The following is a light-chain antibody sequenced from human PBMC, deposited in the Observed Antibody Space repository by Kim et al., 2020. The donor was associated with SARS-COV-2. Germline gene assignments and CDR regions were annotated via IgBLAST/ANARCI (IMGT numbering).Light chain of an antibody. CDR3: QEASSFPRA. CDR2: AAS. J-gene: IGKJ1*01. CDR1: QGISNW. V-gene: IGKV1-12*01. Sequence: DIQMTQSPSSVSASVGDRVTITCRASQGISNWLAWYQQKPGNAPKLLIFAASSLQSEVPSRFSGSGSGTDFTLTINSLQPEDSATYYCQEASSFPRAFGSGTRVDIK.